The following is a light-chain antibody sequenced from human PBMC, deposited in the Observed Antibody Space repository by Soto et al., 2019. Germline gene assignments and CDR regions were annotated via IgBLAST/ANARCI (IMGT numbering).Light chain of an antibody. V-gene: IGKV3-20*01. CDR1: QTLSSNS. CDR3: QQYESSPIT. CDR2: GAS. J-gene: IGKJ4*01. Sequence: EIVLTQSPGTLSLSPGERATLSCRASQTLSSNSLAWYQQRPGQTPMVLVYGASNRATGIPDTCSGSGSGTAFTLTTNSLEPGDFAVYYWQQYESSPITFGGGTKVDI.